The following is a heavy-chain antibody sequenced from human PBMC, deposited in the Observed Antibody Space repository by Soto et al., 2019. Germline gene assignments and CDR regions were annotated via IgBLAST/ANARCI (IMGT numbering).Heavy chain of an antibody. V-gene: IGHV3-74*01. CDR2: ITGDGTNT. D-gene: IGHD5-12*01. Sequence: EVHLVQSGGGLVQPGGSLRLSCAASGFAFSSYWLHWVRQAPGKGLMIVSRITGDGTNTAYAASVKGRFTVSRDNAKNMVYLQRDSLKAEDTAVYYWARDGGYGTPFDYWGQGALVTVSS. CDR3: ARDGGYGTPFDY. J-gene: IGHJ4*02. CDR1: GFAFSSYW.